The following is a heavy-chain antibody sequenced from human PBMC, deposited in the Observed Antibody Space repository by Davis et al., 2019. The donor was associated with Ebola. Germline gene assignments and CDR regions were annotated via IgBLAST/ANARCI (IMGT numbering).Heavy chain of an antibody. Sequence: GESLKISCAASGFTFSSYSMNWVRQAPGKGLEWVSYISSSGSTIYYADSVKGRFTISRDNAKNSLYLQMNSLRAEDTAVYYCARDPKIRGGVLNWFDPWGQGTLVTVSS. CDR2: ISSSGSTI. CDR3: ARDPKIRGGVLNWFDP. D-gene: IGHD2-21*01. J-gene: IGHJ5*02. V-gene: IGHV3-48*04. CDR1: GFTFSSYS.